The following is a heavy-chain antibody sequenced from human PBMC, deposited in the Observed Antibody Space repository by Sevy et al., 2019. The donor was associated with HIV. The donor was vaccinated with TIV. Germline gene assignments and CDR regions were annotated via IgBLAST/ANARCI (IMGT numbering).Heavy chain of an antibody. CDR2: IYESGRT. D-gene: IGHD2-2*01. J-gene: IGHJ4*02. Sequence: SETLSLTCAVSGYSISSGYYWGWIRQSPGKGLEWIGSIYESGRTFYNPSLESRVTMSVDTSKNQFSLKLNSMTAADTAVYYCARLRDILVIPAGGYFDYWGQGTLVTASS. V-gene: IGHV4-38-2*01. CDR1: GYSISSGYY. CDR3: ARLRDILVIPAGGYFDY.